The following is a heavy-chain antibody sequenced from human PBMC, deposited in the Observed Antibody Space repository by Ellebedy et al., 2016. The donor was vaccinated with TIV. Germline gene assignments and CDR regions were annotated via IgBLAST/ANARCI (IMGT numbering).Heavy chain of an antibody. CDR1: GFIFSNYG. CDR3: AKDGGPKGRLGELLLYHFDQ. J-gene: IGHJ4*02. V-gene: IGHV3-30*18. CDR2: ISYDGGNK. D-gene: IGHD3-16*01. Sequence: PGGSLRLSCAASGFIFSNYGMPWVRQAPGEGLEWVAVISYDGGNKYYANSVRGRFTISRDNSKNTLYLEMNSLRSEDTATYYCAKDGGPKGRLGELLLYHFDQWGQGILVTVSS.